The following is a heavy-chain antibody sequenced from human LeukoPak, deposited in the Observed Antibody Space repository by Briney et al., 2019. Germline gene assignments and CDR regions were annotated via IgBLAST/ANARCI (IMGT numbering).Heavy chain of an antibody. Sequence: GASVKVSCKASGGTFSSYAISWVRQAPGQGLEWMGGIIPIFGTASYAQKFQGRVTITADESTSTAYMELSSLRSEDTAVYYCATPYCGGDCYHYYYYGMDVWGQGTTVTVSS. J-gene: IGHJ6*02. CDR3: ATPYCGGDCYHYYYYGMDV. CDR1: GGTFSSYA. V-gene: IGHV1-69*01. D-gene: IGHD2-21*02. CDR2: IIPIFGTA.